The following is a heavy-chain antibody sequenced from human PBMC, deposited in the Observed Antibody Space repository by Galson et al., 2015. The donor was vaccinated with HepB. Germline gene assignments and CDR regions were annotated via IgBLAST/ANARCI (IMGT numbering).Heavy chain of an antibody. D-gene: IGHD3-22*01. Sequence: QSGAEVKKPGESLKISCKGSGYSFTSYWIGWVRQMPGKGLEWMGIIYPGDSDTRYSPSFQGQVTISADKSISTAYLQWSSLKASDTAMYYCARRPLHDYYDSSGCSEALDYWGQGTLVTVSS. CDR1: GYSFTSYW. J-gene: IGHJ4*02. CDR3: ARRPLHDYYDSSGCSEALDY. CDR2: IYPGDSDT. V-gene: IGHV5-51*03.